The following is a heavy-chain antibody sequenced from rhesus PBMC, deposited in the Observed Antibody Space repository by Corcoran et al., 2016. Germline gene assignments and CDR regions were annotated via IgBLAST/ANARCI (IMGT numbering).Heavy chain of an antibody. CDR3: ARHHIGYSGGWSFFFDY. CDR2: SDRSGRP. CDR1: GGSISSSY. Sequence: QVQLQESGPGLVKPSETLSLTCAVSGGSISSSYWSWIRQAPGKGLEGIGRSDRSGRPSDNPPRKGRVTLSVDTSKNQFSLRLNSVTAADAAVYYCARHHIGYSGGWSFFFDYWGQGVLVTVSS. D-gene: IGHD6-37*01. J-gene: IGHJ4*01. V-gene: IGHV4S11*01.